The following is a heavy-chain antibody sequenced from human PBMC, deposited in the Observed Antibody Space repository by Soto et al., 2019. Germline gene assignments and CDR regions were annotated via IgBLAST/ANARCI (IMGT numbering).Heavy chain of an antibody. J-gene: IGHJ6*02. CDR2: IYSGGST. D-gene: IGHD6-13*01. CDR1: GFTVSNIY. Sequence: GGSLRLSCAASGFTVSNIYMSWVRQAPGKGLEWVSVIYSGGSTYYADSVKGRFTISRDNSKNTLYLQMNSLRAEDTAVYYCARVRIAAAGRGMDVWGQGTTVTV. CDR3: ARVRIAAAGRGMDV. V-gene: IGHV3-53*01.